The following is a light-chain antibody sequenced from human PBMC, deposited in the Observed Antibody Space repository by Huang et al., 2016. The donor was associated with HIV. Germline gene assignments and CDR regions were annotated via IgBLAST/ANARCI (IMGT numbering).Light chain of an antibody. Sequence: DIQMTQSPSSLSASVGDRVTITCRASQTISNYLNWYQQKPGKAPKLLIYAASNLQSGVPSRFRGYGSGTNFTLTITSLQPEDFATYYCQQSYMTPRVTFGPGTKVDIK. V-gene: IGKV1-39*01. CDR1: QTISNY. CDR2: AAS. J-gene: IGKJ3*01. CDR3: QQSYMTPRVT.